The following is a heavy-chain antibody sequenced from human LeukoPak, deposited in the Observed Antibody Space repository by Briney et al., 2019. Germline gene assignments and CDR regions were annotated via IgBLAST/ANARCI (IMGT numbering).Heavy chain of an antibody. CDR2: INPNSGGT. J-gene: IGHJ4*02. Sequence: ASVKVSCKASGYTFTGYYMHWVRQAPGQGLEWMGWINPNSGGTNYAQKFQGRVTMTRDTSISTAYMELSRLRSDDTAVYYCARDLGVWGSYRRLYYFDYWGQGTLVTVSS. V-gene: IGHV1-2*02. CDR3: ARDLGVWGSYRRLYYFDY. D-gene: IGHD3-16*02. CDR1: GYTFTGYY.